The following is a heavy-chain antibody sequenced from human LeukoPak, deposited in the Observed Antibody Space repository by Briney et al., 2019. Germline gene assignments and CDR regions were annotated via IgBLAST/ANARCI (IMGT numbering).Heavy chain of an antibody. Sequence: GSLRLSCAASGFTFSSYSMNWVRQAPGKGLEWVSSISSSSSCIYYADSVKGRFTISRDNAKNSLYLQMNSLRAEDTAVYYCARGVRKIPYMDVWGKGTTVTVSS. CDR1: GFTFSSYS. CDR3: ARGVRKIPYMDV. D-gene: IGHD2-21*01. J-gene: IGHJ6*03. V-gene: IGHV3-21*01. CDR2: ISSSSSCI.